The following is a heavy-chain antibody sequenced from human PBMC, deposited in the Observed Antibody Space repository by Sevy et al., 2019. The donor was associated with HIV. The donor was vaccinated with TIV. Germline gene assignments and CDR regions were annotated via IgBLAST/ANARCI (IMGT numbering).Heavy chain of an antibody. CDR3: ATTKDYYESSGYPFDY. J-gene: IGHJ4*02. CDR1: GYTLTEFS. Sequence: ASVKVSCKVSGYTLTEFSMHWVRQAPGKGLEWMATFDPEDDETIYAQKFQGRVTMAEDTSTYTVYMELSSLRSEDTAVYYCATTKDYYESSGYPFDYWGQGTLVTVSS. V-gene: IGHV1-24*01. CDR2: FDPEDDET. D-gene: IGHD3-22*01.